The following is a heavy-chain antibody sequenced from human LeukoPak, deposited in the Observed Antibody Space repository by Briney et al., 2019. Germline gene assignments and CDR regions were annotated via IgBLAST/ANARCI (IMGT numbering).Heavy chain of an antibody. Sequence: ASVKVSCKASGYTFTSYGISWVRQAPGQGLEWMGWISAYNGNTNYAQKLQGRVTMTTDTSTSTAYMELRSLRSDDTAVYYCAREVAAARTHEYYYYGMDVWGQGTTVTVSS. D-gene: IGHD6-13*01. J-gene: IGHJ6*02. V-gene: IGHV1-18*01. CDR2: ISAYNGNT. CDR1: GYTFTSYG. CDR3: AREVAAARTHEYYYYGMDV.